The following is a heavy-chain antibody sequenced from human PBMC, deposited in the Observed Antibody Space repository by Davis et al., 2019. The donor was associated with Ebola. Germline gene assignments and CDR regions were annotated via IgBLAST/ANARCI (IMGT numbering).Heavy chain of an antibody. CDR3: ARSGYNYNWFDP. CDR1: GGSFSGYY. V-gene: IGHV4-34*01. Sequence: MPSETLSLTCAVYGGSFSGYYWSWIRQPPGKGLEWIGEINHSGSTNYNPSLKSRVTISVDTSKNQFSLKLSSVTAADTAVYYCARSGYNYNWFDPWGQGTLVTVSS. CDR2: INHSGST. J-gene: IGHJ5*02. D-gene: IGHD1-20*01.